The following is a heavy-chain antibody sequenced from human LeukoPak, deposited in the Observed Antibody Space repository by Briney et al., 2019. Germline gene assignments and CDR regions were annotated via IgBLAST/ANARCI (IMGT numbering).Heavy chain of an antibody. D-gene: IGHD4-11*01. V-gene: IGHV3-48*01. CDR1: GFTFSSYS. Sequence: GGSLRLSCAASGFTFSSYSMNWVRQAPGKGLEWVSYISSSSSTIYYADSVKGRFTISRDNAKNSLYLQMNSLRAEDTAVYYCARGVPTVTTKYYYYYYYMDVWGKGTTVTVSS. CDR2: ISSSSSTI. J-gene: IGHJ6*03. CDR3: ARGVPTVTTKYYYYYYYMDV.